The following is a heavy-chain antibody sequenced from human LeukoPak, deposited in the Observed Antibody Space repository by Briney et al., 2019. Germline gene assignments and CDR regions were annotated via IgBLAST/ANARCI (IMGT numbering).Heavy chain of an antibody. J-gene: IGHJ4*02. Sequence: SETLSLTCAVSGGSISSSNWWSWVRQPPGKGLEWMGFIYYTGSTNYNPSLKSRVSISVDTSKNQFSLKLSSVTAADTAVYYCARTRTYYYDSSGPFFDYWGQGTLVIVSS. CDR3: ARTRTYYYDSSGPFFDY. D-gene: IGHD3-22*01. CDR1: GGSISSSNW. CDR2: IYYTGST. V-gene: IGHV4-4*02.